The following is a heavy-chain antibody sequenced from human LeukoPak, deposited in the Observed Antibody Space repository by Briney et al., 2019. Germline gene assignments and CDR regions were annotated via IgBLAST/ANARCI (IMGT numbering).Heavy chain of an antibody. Sequence: ASVKVSCKAPGYTFTSYGISWVRQAPGQGLEWMGWISAYNGNTNYAQKLQGRVTMTTDTSTSTAYMELRSLRSDDTAVYYCAREGTYYDILTGYHLWLNYYYYGMDVWGQGTTVTVSS. D-gene: IGHD3-9*01. V-gene: IGHV1-18*01. CDR3: AREGTYYDILTGYHLWLNYYYYGMDV. CDR2: ISAYNGNT. J-gene: IGHJ6*02. CDR1: GYTFTSYG.